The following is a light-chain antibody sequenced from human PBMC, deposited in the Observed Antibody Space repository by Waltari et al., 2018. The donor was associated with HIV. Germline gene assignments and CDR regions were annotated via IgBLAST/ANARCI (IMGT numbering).Light chain of an antibody. J-gene: IGKJ2*01. V-gene: IGKV1D-16*01. CDR2: AAS. Sequence: GDTVTITCRASQGISSWLAWYQQKPGKAPKPLIYAASTLQTGVPSRFSGSGTGTHFTLTITSLQPEDFATYYCQHYDTFPYSFGQGTRLEIK. CDR1: QGISSW. CDR3: QHYDTFPYS.